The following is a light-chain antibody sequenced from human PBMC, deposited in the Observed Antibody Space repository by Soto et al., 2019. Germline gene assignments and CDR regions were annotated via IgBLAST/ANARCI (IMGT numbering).Light chain of an antibody. CDR1: SSNIGAGYD. CDR2: GNS. Sequence: QSVLTQPPSVSGAPGQRVTISCTGSSSNIGAGYDVHWYQQLPGTAPKLLIYGNSNRPSGVPDRFSGSKSGTSASLAITGLQAEDEADYYGHSYDSSFYVFGTGTKLTVL. V-gene: IGLV1-40*01. J-gene: IGLJ1*01. CDR3: HSYDSSFYV.